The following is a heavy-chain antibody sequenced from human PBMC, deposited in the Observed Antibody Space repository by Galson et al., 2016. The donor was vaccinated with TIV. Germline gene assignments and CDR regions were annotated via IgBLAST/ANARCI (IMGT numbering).Heavy chain of an antibody. CDR1: GFSFRRYG. CDR3: AKAQEPNYSNALYGMDV. J-gene: IGHJ6*02. CDR2: IAYDGSVK. V-gene: IGHV3-30*02. Sequence: SLRLSCATSGFSFRRYGMYWVRQAPGKGLDWVALIAYDGSVKYYADSVRGRFTISRDNSKSTLFLQMNSLRLEDSAVYYCAKAQEPNYSNALYGMDVWGQGTTVTVSS. D-gene: IGHD4-11*01.